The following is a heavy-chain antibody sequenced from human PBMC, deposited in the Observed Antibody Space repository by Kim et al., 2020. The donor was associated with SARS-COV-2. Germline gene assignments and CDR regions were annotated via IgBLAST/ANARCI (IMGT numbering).Heavy chain of an antibody. CDR2: ISYDGSHK. CDR3: AKSFSGSYFGYDY. V-gene: IGHV3-30*18. CDR1: GFTFNTYG. J-gene: IGHJ4*02. D-gene: IGHD1-26*01. Sequence: LRLSCAASGFTFNTYGMHWVRQAPGKGLEWVAVISYDGSHKYYADSVKGRFTISRDNSKNTLYLQMNSLRIEDTAVYYCAKSFSGSYFGYDYWGQGTLVTVSS.